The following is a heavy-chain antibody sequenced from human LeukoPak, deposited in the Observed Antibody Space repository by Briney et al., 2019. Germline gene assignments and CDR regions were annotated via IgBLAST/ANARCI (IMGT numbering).Heavy chain of an antibody. V-gene: IGHV4-61*02. Sequence: SSETLSLTCTVSGGSISSGSYYWSWIRQPAGKGLEWIGRIYTSGSTNYNPSLKSRVTISVDTSKNQFSLKLSSVTAADTAVYYCASPNYYDSSGYYYPLAFDIWGQGTMVTVSS. CDR2: IYTSGST. CDR1: GGSISSGSYY. D-gene: IGHD3-22*01. J-gene: IGHJ3*02. CDR3: ASPNYYDSSGYYYPLAFDI.